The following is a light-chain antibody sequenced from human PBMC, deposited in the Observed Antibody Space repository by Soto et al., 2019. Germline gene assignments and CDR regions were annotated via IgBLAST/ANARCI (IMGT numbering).Light chain of an antibody. Sequence: EIVLTQSPATLSLSPGERATLSCRASQSVSRHLAWYQQKPGQAPRLLIYDISNRDTGIPARVSGSGSGTDFTLTISSLEPEDSAVYYCQQRSYWPRNTFGQGTKLEIK. CDR3: QQRSYWPRNT. V-gene: IGKV3-11*01. CDR1: QSVSRH. CDR2: DIS. J-gene: IGKJ2*01.